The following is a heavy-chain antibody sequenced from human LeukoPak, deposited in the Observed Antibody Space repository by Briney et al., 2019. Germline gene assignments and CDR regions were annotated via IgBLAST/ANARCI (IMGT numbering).Heavy chain of an antibody. D-gene: IGHD2-2*01. J-gene: IGHJ4*02. CDR1: GFTFSSYA. CDR2: ISGSGGST. V-gene: IGHV3-23*01. Sequence: PGGSLRLSCAASGFTFSSYAMSWVRQAPGKGLEWVSAISGSGGSTYYADSVKGRFTISRDNSKNTLYLQMNSLRAEDTAVYYCAKVRRYCSSTSCYWDFDYWGQGTLVTVSS. CDR3: AKVRRYCSSTSCYWDFDY.